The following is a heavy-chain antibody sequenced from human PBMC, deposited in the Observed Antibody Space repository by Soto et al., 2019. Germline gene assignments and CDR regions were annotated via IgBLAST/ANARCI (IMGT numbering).Heavy chain of an antibody. V-gene: IGHV6-1*01. CDR2: TYYRSKWYN. D-gene: IGHD5-18*01. CDR1: VESVCSNSPA. CDR3: ESCRDTYGAFCDHFDY. Sequence: SQSFSRSYRIPVESVCSNSPAPYCIRQYPSRGFEWLGRTYYRSKWYNDYAVSVKSRITIKPDTSKNKISLQLNSVTPEDTDLYYCESCRDTYGAFCDHFDYWGLGILLTVYS. J-gene: IGHJ4*02.